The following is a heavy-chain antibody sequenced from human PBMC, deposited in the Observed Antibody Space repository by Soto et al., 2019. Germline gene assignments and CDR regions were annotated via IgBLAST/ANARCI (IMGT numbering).Heavy chain of an antibody. CDR1: GGSVTNYY. Sequence: SETLSLTCTVSGGSVTNYYWSWIRQPAGKGLEWIGRIYSSGSTDYNPSLKSRVSMSVDASKNQFSLKPTSVTAADTAVYYCAREGGIVAKIPFDYWGQGTLVTVSS. CDR2: IYSSGST. CDR3: AREGGIVAKIPFDY. J-gene: IGHJ4*02. D-gene: IGHD5-12*01. V-gene: IGHV4-4*07.